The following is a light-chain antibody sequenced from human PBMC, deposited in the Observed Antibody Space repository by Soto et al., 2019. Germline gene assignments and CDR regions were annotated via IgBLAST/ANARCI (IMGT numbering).Light chain of an antibody. J-gene: IGKJ1*01. V-gene: IGKV1-5*01. CDR2: DAS. CDR1: QSISSW. Sequence: DIQMTQSPSALSASVGARATITCRASQSISSWLAWYQQKPGKAPKLLIYDASTLQSGVPSRYSGSGSGTEFTLTIRNLQPDDFATYYCQQYESYSPWTFGQGTRVDIK. CDR3: QQYESYSPWT.